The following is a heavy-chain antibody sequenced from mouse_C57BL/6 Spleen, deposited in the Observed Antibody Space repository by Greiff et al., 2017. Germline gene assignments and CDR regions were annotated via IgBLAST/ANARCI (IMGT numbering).Heavy chain of an antibody. Sequence: DVKLVESGGGLVKPGGSLKLSCAASGFTFSDYGMHWVRQAPEKGLEWVAYISSGSSTIYYADTVKGRFTISRDNAKNTLFLQMTSLRSEDTAMYYCARDPGGSSSAYAMDYWGQGTSDTVSS. D-gene: IGHD1-1*01. CDR2: ISSGSSTI. CDR3: ARDPGGSSSAYAMDY. J-gene: IGHJ4*01. V-gene: IGHV5-17*01. CDR1: GFTFSDYG.